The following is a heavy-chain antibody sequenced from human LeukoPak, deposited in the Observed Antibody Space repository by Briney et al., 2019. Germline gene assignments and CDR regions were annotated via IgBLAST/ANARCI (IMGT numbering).Heavy chain of an antibody. CDR1: GFTFSSYW. V-gene: IGHV3-7*01. J-gene: IGHJ6*03. Sequence: PGGSLRLSCAASGFTFSSYWMSWVRQAPGKGLEWVANIKQGGSEKYYVDSVKGRFTSSRDNAKNSLYLQMNSLRAEDTAVYYCARDRMYYYMDVWGQGTTVTVSS. CDR3: ARDRMYYYMDV. CDR2: IKQGGSEK.